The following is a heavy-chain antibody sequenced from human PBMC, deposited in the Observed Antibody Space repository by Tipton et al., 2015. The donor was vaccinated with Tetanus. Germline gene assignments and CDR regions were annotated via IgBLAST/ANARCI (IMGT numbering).Heavy chain of an antibody. J-gene: IGHJ4*02. V-gene: IGHV1-69*01. Sequence: QMQLVQSGAEVKKPGSSVKVSCKASGGTFSSYAISWVRQAPGRGLEWMGGIIPIFGTANYAQKFQGRVTITADESTSTAYMELSSLRSEDTAVYYCARAQPPFIKPYSSGWYIESWGQGTLVTVSS. D-gene: IGHD6-19*01. CDR2: IIPIFGTA. CDR3: ARAQPPFIKPYSSGWYIES. CDR1: GGTFSSYA.